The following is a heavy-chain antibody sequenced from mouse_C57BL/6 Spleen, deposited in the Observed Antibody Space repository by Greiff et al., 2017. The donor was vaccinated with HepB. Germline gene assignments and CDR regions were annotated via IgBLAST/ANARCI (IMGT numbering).Heavy chain of an antibody. V-gene: IGHV3-8*01. Sequence: EVKLQESGPGLAKPSQTLSLTCSVTGYSITSDYWNWIRKFPGNKLEYMGYISYSGSTYYNPSPKSRISITRDTSKNQYYLQLNSVTTEDTATYYCAKGYGSSYWYWYFDVWGTGTTVTVSS. CDR2: ISYSGST. D-gene: IGHD1-1*01. CDR1: GYSITSDY. CDR3: AKGYGSSYWYWYFDV. J-gene: IGHJ1*03.